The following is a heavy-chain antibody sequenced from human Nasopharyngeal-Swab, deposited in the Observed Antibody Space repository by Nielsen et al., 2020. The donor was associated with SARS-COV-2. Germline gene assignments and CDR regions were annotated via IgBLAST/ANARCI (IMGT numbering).Heavy chain of an antibody. D-gene: IGHD2-8*01. CDR3: AIDQRLGVPMALGLGVFDY. CDR2: ISDDGGTT. Sequence: GGSLRLSCAASGFTFSGYSMHWVRQAQGKGLEYVSAISDDGGTTFYANSVKGRFSISRDNSKSTLYLQMGSLRPEDTAIYYCAIDQRLGVPMALGLGVFDYWGHGTLVAVSS. J-gene: IGHJ4*01. CDR1: GFTFSGYS. V-gene: IGHV3-64*01.